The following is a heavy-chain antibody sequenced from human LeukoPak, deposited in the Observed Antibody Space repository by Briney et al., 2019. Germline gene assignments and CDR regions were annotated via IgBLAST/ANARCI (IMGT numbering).Heavy chain of an antibody. Sequence: SQTLSLTCAISGDSVSSNSAVWNWIRQSPSRGLEWLGRTYYRSKWHNEYAESVKSRISTNSDTSKNQFSLQLNSVTPEDTAEYYCAGTTDYSSFLAYWGQGTLVTVSS. J-gene: IGHJ4*02. CDR3: AGTTDYSSFLAY. V-gene: IGHV6-1*01. CDR2: TYYRSKWHN. CDR1: GDSVSSNSAV. D-gene: IGHD4-11*01.